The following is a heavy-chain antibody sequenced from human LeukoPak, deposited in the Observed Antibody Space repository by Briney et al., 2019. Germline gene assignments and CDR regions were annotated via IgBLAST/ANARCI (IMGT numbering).Heavy chain of an antibody. Sequence: GGSLRLSCAASGFTFSNAWMNWVRQAPGKGLEWVGRIKSKTDGGTTDYAASVKGRITISREDSKNTLYLQMNSLKTEDTAVYYCTTEPPMYYDILTGYTLGDYWGQGTLVTVSS. CDR1: GFTFSNAW. CDR2: IKSKTDGGTT. J-gene: IGHJ4*02. V-gene: IGHV3-15*01. D-gene: IGHD3-9*01. CDR3: TTEPPMYYDILTGYTLGDY.